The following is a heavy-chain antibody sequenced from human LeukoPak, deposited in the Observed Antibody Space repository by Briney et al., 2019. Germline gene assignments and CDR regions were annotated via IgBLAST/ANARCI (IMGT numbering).Heavy chain of an antibody. CDR2: ISGSGGST. CDR1: GFTFSSYA. CDR3: AREGVTIFGVVIEGPFDY. D-gene: IGHD3-3*01. J-gene: IGHJ4*02. Sequence: GGSLRLSCAASGFTFSSYAMSWVRQAPGKGLEWVSAISGSGGSTYYADSVKGRFTISRDNSKNTLYLQMNSLRAEDTAVYYCAREGVTIFGVVIEGPFDYWGQGTLVTVSS. V-gene: IGHV3-23*01.